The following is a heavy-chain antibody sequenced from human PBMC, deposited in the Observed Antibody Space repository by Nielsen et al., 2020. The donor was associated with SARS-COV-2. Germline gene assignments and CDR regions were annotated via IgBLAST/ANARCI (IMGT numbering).Heavy chain of an antibody. Sequence: ASVKVSCKASGHTFTSYYMHWVRQAPGQGLEWMGIINPSGGSTSYAQKFQGRVTMTRDTSTSTVYMELSSLRSEDTAVYYCARGGHSGSYYERIPWFDPWGQGTLVTVSS. CDR1: GHTFTSYY. J-gene: IGHJ5*02. D-gene: IGHD1-26*01. CDR2: INPSGGST. CDR3: ARGGHSGSYYERIPWFDP. V-gene: IGHV1-46*01.